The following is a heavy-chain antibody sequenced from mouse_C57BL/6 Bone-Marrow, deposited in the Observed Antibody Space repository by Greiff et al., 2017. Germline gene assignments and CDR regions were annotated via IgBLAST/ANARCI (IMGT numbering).Heavy chain of an antibody. CDR3: AIRDNYGSGLSWCLAV. D-gene: IGHD1-1*01. CDR2: IDPANGNT. Sequence: EVKLMESVAELVRPGASVKLSCTASGFNIKNTYMHWVKQRPEQGLEWIGRIDPANGNTKYAPKFQGKATITADTSSNTAYLQLSSLTSEDTAIFYSAIRDNYGSGLSWCLAVWGTGTTGTV. CDR1: GFNIKNTY. V-gene: IGHV14-3*01. J-gene: IGHJ1*03.